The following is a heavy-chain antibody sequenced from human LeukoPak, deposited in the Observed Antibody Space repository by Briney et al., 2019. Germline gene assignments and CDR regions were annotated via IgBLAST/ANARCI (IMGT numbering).Heavy chain of an antibody. J-gene: IGHJ5*02. Sequence: SETLSLTCAVYGGSFSGYYWSWIRQPPGKGLEWIGEINHSGSTNYNPSLKSRVTISVDTSKNQFSLKLSSVTAADTAVYYCARLWGSRYYDFWSGSWFDPWGQGTLVTASS. CDR2: INHSGST. CDR1: GGSFSGYY. CDR3: ARLWGSRYYDFWSGSWFDP. D-gene: IGHD3-3*01. V-gene: IGHV4-34*01.